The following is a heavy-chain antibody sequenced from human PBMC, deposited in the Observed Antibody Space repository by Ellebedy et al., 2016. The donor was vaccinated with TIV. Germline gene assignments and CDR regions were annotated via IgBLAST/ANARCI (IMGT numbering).Heavy chain of an antibody. CDR1: GFNFRSYW. CDR2: IRQEGDEI. Sequence: GESLKISCAASGFNFRSYWMTWVRQAPGKGLEWVAKIRQEGDEIYYVESVKGRFTISIDNAKNSLFLQMNSLRVEDKAGYYCARRASYGDYAVQVNPWFDPWGQGTLVTVSS. CDR3: ARRASYGDYAVQVNPWFDP. D-gene: IGHD4-17*01. J-gene: IGHJ5*02. V-gene: IGHV3-7*01.